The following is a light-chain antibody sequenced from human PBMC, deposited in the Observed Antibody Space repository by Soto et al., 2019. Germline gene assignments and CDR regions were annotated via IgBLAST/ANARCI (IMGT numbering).Light chain of an antibody. CDR2: AAS. Sequence: YPSSLPAYVGARVSTTSLASQGIRNELSWYQQKPGKAPKLLIYAASRLQSGVPASFSGSGSGTEFTLTINGLEPEDFAMYYCQQYSSYSPITFGQGTRLEIK. J-gene: IGKJ5*01. CDR3: QQYSSYSPIT. V-gene: IGKV1-17*01. CDR1: QGIRNE.